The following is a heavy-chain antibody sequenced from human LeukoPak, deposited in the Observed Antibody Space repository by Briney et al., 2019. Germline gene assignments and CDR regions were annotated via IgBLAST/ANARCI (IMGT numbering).Heavy chain of an antibody. Sequence: PGRSLRLSCAASGFSFRNYGMHCVRQAPGKGLEWVAVISDDGSYKNDADSVKGRFTISRDNSNNTLYLQMNSLRAEDTAVYYCAKDRDTTSSGTFDYWGQGTLVTVSS. J-gene: IGHJ4*02. D-gene: IGHD6-13*01. CDR2: ISDDGSYK. CDR1: GFSFRNYG. V-gene: IGHV3-30*18. CDR3: AKDRDTTSSGTFDY.